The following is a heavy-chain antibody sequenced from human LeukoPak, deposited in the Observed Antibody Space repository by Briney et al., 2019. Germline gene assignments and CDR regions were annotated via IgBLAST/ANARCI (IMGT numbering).Heavy chain of an antibody. J-gene: IGHJ5*02. Sequence: SETLSLTCTVSGGSLSSYYWSWIRQPPGKGLEWIGYIYYSGSTNYNPSLKSRVTISVDTSKNQFSLKLSSVTAADTAVYYCARSFSRWFDPWGQGTLVTVSS. CDR2: IYYSGST. CDR3: ARSFSRWFDP. D-gene: IGHD2-2*01. CDR1: GGSLSSYY. V-gene: IGHV4-59*08.